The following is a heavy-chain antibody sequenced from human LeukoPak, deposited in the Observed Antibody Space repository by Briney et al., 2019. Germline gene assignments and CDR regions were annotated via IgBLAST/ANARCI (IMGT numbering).Heavy chain of an antibody. CDR3: ARISLGYSSSWYIPFDY. D-gene: IGHD6-13*01. Sequence: ASVKVSCKASGYTFTGYYMHWVRQAPGQGLEWMGWINPNSGGTNYAQKFQGRVTMTRDTSISTAYMELSRLRSDDTAVYYCARISLGYSSSWYIPFDYWGQGTLVTVSS. V-gene: IGHV1-2*02. J-gene: IGHJ4*02. CDR2: INPNSGGT. CDR1: GYTFTGYY.